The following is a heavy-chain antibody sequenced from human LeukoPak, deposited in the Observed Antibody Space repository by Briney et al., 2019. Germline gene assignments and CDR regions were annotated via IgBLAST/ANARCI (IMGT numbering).Heavy chain of an antibody. CDR2: IHSGGTT. J-gene: IGHJ6*03. V-gene: IGHV3-53*01. CDR1: GFIVSSDH. CDR3: AREAEILTGYRPTYYYYYMDV. D-gene: IGHD3-9*01. Sequence: SGGSLRLSCAASGFIVSSDHMSWVRQAPGKGLEWVSAIHSGGTTYYADSVRGRFTISRDNRKNTLYLQMNSLRGEDTAIYYCAREAEILTGYRPTYYYYYMDVWGKGTTVTVSS.